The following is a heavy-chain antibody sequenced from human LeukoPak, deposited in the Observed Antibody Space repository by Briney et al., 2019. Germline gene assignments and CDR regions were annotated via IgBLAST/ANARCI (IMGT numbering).Heavy chain of an antibody. CDR3: AKDHGDGYPPDAFDI. Sequence: PGRSLRLSCAASGFTFSSYGMHWVRQAPGKGLEWVAVIWYDGSNKYYADSVKGRFTISRDNSKNTLYLQMNSLRAEDTAVNYCAKDHGDGYPPDAFDIWGQGTMVTVSS. J-gene: IGHJ3*02. V-gene: IGHV3-33*06. CDR2: IWYDGSNK. D-gene: IGHD5-24*01. CDR1: GFTFSSYG.